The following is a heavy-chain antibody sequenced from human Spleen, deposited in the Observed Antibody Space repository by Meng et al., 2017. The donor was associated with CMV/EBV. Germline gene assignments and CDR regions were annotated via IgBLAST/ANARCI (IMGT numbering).Heavy chain of an antibody. CDR1: GGSFSGYY. CDR2: IYYSGST. D-gene: IGHD3-3*01. CDR3: AREDFWSGYRTAYFDY. J-gene: IGHJ4*02. V-gene: IGHV4-34*01. Sequence: GSLRLSCAVYGGSFSGYYWGWIRQPPGKGLEWIGSIYYSGSTYYNPSLKSRVTISVDTSKNQFSLKLSSVTAADTAVYYCAREDFWSGYRTAYFDYWGQGTLVTVSS.